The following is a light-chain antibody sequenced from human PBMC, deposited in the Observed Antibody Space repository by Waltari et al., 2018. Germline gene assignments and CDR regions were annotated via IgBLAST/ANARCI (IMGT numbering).Light chain of an antibody. Sequence: QSALTQPASVSGSLGQSITISCTGTSSDIGGYDFVPWCQQHPGRAPKLMIYDVSVRPSGVSDRFSGSKSGNTASLTISGLQAEDEADYHCISYANSSTHVAFGGGTKVTVL. CDR1: SSDIGGYDF. CDR3: ISYANSSTHVA. J-gene: IGLJ2*01. CDR2: DVS. V-gene: IGLV2-14*03.